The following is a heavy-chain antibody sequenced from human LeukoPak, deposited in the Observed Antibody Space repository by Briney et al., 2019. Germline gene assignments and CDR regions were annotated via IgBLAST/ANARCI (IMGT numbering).Heavy chain of an antibody. CDR2: IYSGGST. CDR1: GFTVSSNY. J-gene: IGHJ4*02. D-gene: IGHD6-13*01. Sequence: GGSLRLSCAASGFTVSSNYMSWVRQAPGKGLEWVSVIYSGGSTYYADSVKGRFTTSRDNSKNTLYLQMNSLRAEDTAVYYCASSVVLWAAAGTCFDYWGQGTLVTVSS. V-gene: IGHV3-53*01. CDR3: ASSVVLWAAAGTCFDY.